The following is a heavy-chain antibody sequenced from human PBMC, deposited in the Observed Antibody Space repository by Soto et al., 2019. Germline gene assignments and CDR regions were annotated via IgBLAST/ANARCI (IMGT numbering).Heavy chain of an antibody. CDR1: GFNFKKFA. CDR2: ISCCGGST. J-gene: IGHJ4*02. CDR3: AKGDGQQWLLPHLDK. Sequence: GGSLRLSCVASGFNFKKFAMSWVRQAPGEGLEWVSGISCCGGSTSYADSVKGRFSIARDDSTNTLSLQMNNLRVEDTAQYYCAKGDGQQWLLPHLDKWGQGTLVTVSS. D-gene: IGHD6-19*01. V-gene: IGHV3-23*01.